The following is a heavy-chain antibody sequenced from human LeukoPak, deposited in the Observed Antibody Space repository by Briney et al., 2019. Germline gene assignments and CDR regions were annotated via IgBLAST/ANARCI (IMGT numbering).Heavy chain of an antibody. V-gene: IGHV1-69*05. Sequence: VASVNVSCKASGGTFSSYSITWVRQAPGQGLEWMGGIMPLFNTANYAQQFQGRVTITTDESTSTAYMELSSLRFEDTAMYYCARVDRYHYYLDVWGKGTTVTVSS. CDR1: GGTFSSYS. CDR2: IMPLFNTA. J-gene: IGHJ6*03. CDR3: ARVDRYHYYLDV.